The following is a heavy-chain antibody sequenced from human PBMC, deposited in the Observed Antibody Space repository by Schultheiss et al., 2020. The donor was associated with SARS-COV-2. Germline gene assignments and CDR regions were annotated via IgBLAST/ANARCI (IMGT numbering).Heavy chain of an antibody. CDR2: INHSGST. Sequence: SETLSLTCAVYGGSFSGYYWSWIRQPPGKGLEWIGEINHSGSTNYNPSLKSRVTISVDTSKNQFSLKLSSVTAADTAVYYCASVRGYSGYDAYGWYYFDYWGQGTLVTVSS. V-gene: IGHV4-34*01. CDR1: GGSFSGYY. J-gene: IGHJ4*02. D-gene: IGHD5-12*01. CDR3: ASVRGYSGYDAYGWYYFDY.